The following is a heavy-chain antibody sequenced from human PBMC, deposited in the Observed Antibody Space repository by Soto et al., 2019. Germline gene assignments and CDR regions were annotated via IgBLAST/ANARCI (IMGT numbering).Heavy chain of an antibody. D-gene: IGHD1-26*01. Sequence: GGSLRLSCSASGFTFSYYGMHWVRQAPGKGLEWVAVITLDGSNKYYADSVKGRFTISRDNAKNTVYLQMNSLRAEDTAVYFCATGFRTSGNYFDYWGQGTLVTVSS. V-gene: IGHV3-30*03. CDR1: GFTFSYYG. CDR2: ITLDGSNK. J-gene: IGHJ4*02. CDR3: ATGFRTSGNYFDY.